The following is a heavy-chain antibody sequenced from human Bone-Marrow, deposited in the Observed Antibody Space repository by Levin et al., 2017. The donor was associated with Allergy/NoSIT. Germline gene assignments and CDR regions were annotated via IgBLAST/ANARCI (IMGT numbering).Heavy chain of an antibody. D-gene: IGHD4-23*01. CDR3: AKDALRTVITPYYFDL. V-gene: IGHV3-30*18. Sequence: PGGSLRLSCAASGFTFSSYGMHWVRQAPGKGLEWVAFISYDGTNKYYADSVKGRFNISRDSSKNTLYLQMSTLRAEDTAVYYCAKDALRTVITPYYFDLWGQGTLVTVSS. J-gene: IGHJ4*02. CDR1: GFTFSSYG. CDR2: ISYDGTNK.